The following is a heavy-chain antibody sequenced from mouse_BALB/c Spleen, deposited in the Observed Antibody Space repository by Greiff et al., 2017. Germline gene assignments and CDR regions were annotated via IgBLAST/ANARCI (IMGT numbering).Heavy chain of an antibody. Sequence: QVQLQQPGAELVKPGASVKLSCKASGYTFTSYWMHWVKQRPGQGLEWIGEINPSNGRTNYNEKFKSKATLTVDKSSSTAYMQLSSLTSEDSAVYYCANLPYWGQGTTRTVSS. V-gene: IGHV1S81*02. J-gene: IGHJ2*01. CDR3: ANLPY. CDR2: INPSNGRT. CDR1: GYTFTSYW.